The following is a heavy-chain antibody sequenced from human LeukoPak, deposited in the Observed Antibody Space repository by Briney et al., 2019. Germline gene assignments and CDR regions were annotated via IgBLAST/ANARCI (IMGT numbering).Heavy chain of an antibody. D-gene: IGHD3-10*01. CDR1: GGSISSYY. CDR3: ARDGVARFGGFRQPHFDY. J-gene: IGHJ4*02. CDR2: IYYSGST. Sequence: SETLSLTCTVSGGSISSYYWSWIRQPPGKGLEWIGYIYYSGSTNYNPSLKSRVTISVDTSKNQFSLKLTSVTAADTAMYYCARDGVARFGGFRQPHFDYWGQGTLVTVSS. V-gene: IGHV4-59*12.